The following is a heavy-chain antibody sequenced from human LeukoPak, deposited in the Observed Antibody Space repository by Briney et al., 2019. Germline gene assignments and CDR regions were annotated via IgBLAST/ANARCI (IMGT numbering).Heavy chain of an antibody. CDR3: ARDQYYYDSSGYGGLYYFDY. Sequence: SETLSLTCTVSGGSISSYYWSWIRQPAGKGLEWIGRIYTSGSTNYNPSLKSRVTMSVDTSKNQFSLKLSSVTAADTAVYYCARDQYYYDSSGYGGLYYFDYWGQGTLVTVSS. J-gene: IGHJ4*02. D-gene: IGHD3-22*01. V-gene: IGHV4-4*07. CDR1: GGSISSYY. CDR2: IYTSGST.